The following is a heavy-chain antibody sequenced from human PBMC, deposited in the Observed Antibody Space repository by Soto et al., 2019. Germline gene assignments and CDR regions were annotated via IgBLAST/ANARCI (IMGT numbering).Heavy chain of an antibody. CDR1: GFTFSSYS. V-gene: IGHV3-21*01. CDR2: ISSSSSYI. Sequence: PGGSLRLSCAASGFTFSSYSMNWVRQAPGKGLEWVSSISSSSSYIYYADSVKGRFTISRDNAKNSLYLQMNSLRAEDTAVYYCARDLTYSSGRAEYSQHWGQGTLVTVS. J-gene: IGHJ1*01. D-gene: IGHD6-19*01. CDR3: ARDLTYSSGRAEYSQH.